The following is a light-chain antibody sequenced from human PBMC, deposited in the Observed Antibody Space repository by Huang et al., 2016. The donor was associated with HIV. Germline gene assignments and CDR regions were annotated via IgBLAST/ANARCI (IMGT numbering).Light chain of an antibody. CDR3: QQYDYWPPVT. CDR1: QSIKSN. J-gene: IGKJ4*02. Sequence: IVMTQSPVTLSVSPGERAALSCRAGQSIKSNLAWYQQKPGQATRLLIYGASTRATGFPARFSGSWSGAECTLTINNLQSDDFAVYCCQQYDYWPPVTFGRGTKVEL. V-gene: IGKV3-15*01. CDR2: GAS.